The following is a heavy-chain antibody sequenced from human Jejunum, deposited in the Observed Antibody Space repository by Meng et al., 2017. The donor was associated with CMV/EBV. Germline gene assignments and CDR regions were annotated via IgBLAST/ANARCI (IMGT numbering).Heavy chain of an antibody. CDR3: ARDELYSSSWYGDFQH. D-gene: IGHD6-13*01. J-gene: IGHJ1*01. CDR2: ISGSGGNT. V-gene: IGHV3-23*01. CDR1: GFTFSTYG. Sequence: SGFTFSTYGMSWVRQAPGKGLEWVSSISGSGGNTYYADSVKGRVTISRDNSENTLYLQMNSLRAEDTAVYYCARDELYSSSWYGDFQHWGPGTLVTVSS.